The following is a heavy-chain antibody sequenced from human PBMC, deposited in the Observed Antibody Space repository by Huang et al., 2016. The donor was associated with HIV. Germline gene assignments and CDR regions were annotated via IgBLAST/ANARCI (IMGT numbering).Heavy chain of an antibody. D-gene: IGHD3-10*01. CDR2: IYPGDSDT. J-gene: IGHJ6*02. V-gene: IGHV5-51*01. CDR1: GYRFRSNW. Sequence: EVQLVQSGAEVKKPGESLKISCKGSGYRFRSNWIGWVRQMPGKGLDWMGIIYPGDSDTRYSPSFQGQVTISADKSINTADLQWSSLKASDTAMYYCARLIGSPSFYYGLDVWGQGTTVTVSS. CDR3: ARLIGSPSFYYGLDV.